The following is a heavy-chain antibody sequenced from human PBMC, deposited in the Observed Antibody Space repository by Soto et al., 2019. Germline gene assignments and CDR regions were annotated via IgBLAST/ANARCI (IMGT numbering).Heavy chain of an antibody. J-gene: IGHJ4*02. CDR1: GGSISRTSPY. V-gene: IGHV4-39*01. Sequence: SEALSLPCTVSGGSISRTSPYWSWIRQPPGKGLEWVGSIYYLGNTYYNPSLGSRVTISVDTSKNQFSLKLSSVTAADTAVFYCVGLFMYGSSAYSIVDWCPRTLVTVFS. D-gene: IGHD3-22*01. CDR3: VGLFMYGSSAYSIVD. CDR2: IYYLGNT.